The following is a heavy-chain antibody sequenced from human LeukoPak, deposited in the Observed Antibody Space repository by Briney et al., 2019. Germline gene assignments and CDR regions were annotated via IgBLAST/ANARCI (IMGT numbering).Heavy chain of an antibody. CDR1: GFTFSSYA. CDR3: AKGGYGSGSYPFDY. J-gene: IGHJ4*02. V-gene: IGHV3-23*01. D-gene: IGHD3-10*01. Sequence: GGSLRLSCAASGFTFSSYAMSWVRQAPGKGLEWVSAISGSGGSTYYADSVKGRFTISRDNSKNTLYLQMNSLRAEDTGVYYCAKGGYGSGSYPFDYWGQGALVTVSS. CDR2: ISGSGGST.